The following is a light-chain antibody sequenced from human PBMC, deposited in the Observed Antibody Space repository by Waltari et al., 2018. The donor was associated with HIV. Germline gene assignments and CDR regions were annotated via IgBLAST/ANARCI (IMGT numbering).Light chain of an antibody. Sequence: QSALTQPASVSGSPGKSITISCIGSSSDIGAYNFVSWYQQRPGKAPKLMIYEVRVRPSGSSNRFSGSKSGITASLTISGLQADDEADYYCASYTRSGILLFGGGTRLTVL. CDR3: ASYTRSGILL. V-gene: IGLV2-14*01. CDR2: EVR. J-gene: IGLJ2*01. CDR1: SSDIGAYNF.